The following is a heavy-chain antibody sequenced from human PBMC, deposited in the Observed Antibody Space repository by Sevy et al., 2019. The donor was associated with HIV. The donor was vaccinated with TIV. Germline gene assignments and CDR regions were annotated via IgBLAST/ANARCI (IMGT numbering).Heavy chain of an antibody. V-gene: IGHV3-21*01. J-gene: IGHJ4*02. CDR3: ARDRRTLNYHASSGYNYYFDY. CDR1: GFTFSNYN. CDR2: ITSSSDYI. D-gene: IGHD3-22*01. Sequence: GGSLRLSCAASGFTFSNYNMNWVRQAPGKGLEWVSSITSSSDYIYDADSVKGRFTISRDNAKNSLYLQMNSLRAEDTAVYYCARDRRTLNYHASSGYNYYFDYWGQGTLVTVSS.